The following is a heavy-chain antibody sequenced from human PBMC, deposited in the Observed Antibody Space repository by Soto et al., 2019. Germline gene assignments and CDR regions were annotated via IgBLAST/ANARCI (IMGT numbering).Heavy chain of an antibody. CDR1: GFSFSNYA. CDR3: TRRDREASGGHYSEY. J-gene: IGHJ4*02. CDR2: VTSTSQT. D-gene: IGHD3-22*01. Sequence: EVQLVESGGGLVKPGGSLRLSCSASGFSFSNYAMSWVRQAPGQGLEWVSSVTSTSQTYYVDSVKGRFTISRDNAMNSLYLKMNSLRAEDTAVYYCTRRDREASGGHYSEYWGQGTLVTVSS. V-gene: IGHV3-21*01.